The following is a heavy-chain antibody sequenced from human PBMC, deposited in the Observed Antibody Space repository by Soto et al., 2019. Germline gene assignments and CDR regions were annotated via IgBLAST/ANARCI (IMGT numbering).Heavy chain of an antibody. Sequence: EVQLVASGGDLVQPGGSLRLSCAASGFSFGSSWMTWVRQAPGKGLEWVSNIKKDGSKITYLDSVRGRCTVSRDNAKTSLDLEMNSRRAEDTALSYCATDVFPARSRMYLDAFDIWGQGTMVTVSS. CDR1: GFSFGSSW. CDR2: IKKDGSKI. D-gene: IGHD2-2*01. CDR3: ATDVFPARSRMYLDAFDI. J-gene: IGHJ3*02. V-gene: IGHV3-7*05.